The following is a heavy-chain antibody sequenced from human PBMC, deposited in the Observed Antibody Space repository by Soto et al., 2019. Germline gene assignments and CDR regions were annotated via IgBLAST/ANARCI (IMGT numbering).Heavy chain of an antibody. D-gene: IGHD2-2*01. J-gene: IGHJ4*02. CDR1: GFTFSSYA. Sequence: EVQLLESGGGLVQPGGSLRLSCAASGFTFSSYAMSWVRQAPGKGLEWVSTISGSGGSTYYADSVKGRFTISRDNSKNTLYLQMNSLRAEDTAVYYCAKEGYCSSTSCSDIGHCTNGVCLRTDYWGQATLVTVSS. V-gene: IGHV3-23*01. CDR3: AKEGYCSSTSCSDIGHCTNGVCLRTDY. CDR2: ISGSGGST.